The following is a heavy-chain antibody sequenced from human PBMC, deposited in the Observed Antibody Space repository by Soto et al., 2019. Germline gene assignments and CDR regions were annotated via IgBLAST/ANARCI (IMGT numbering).Heavy chain of an antibody. CDR3: ARSYDLFGQYYFDY. CDR2: INHSGTT. J-gene: IGHJ4*02. D-gene: IGHD3-9*01. CDR1: GGSFVGYY. Sequence: PSETLSLTCAFYGGSFVGYYWSWIRQPPGKGLEWIGEINHSGTTNYNPSLKSRVTISVDTSKNQFSLNLTSVTAADTAVYFCARSYDLFGQYYFDYWGLGTLVTVSS. V-gene: IGHV4-34*01.